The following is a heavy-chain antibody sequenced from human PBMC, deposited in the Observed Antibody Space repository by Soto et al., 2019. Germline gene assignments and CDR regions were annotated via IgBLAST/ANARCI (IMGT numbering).Heavy chain of an antibody. V-gene: IGHV4-59*01. CDR1: GGSISSYY. CDR3: AREGLLDPYEEGNAFDI. CDR2: IYYSGST. J-gene: IGHJ3*02. D-gene: IGHD1-1*01. Sequence: QVQLQESGPGLVKPSETLSLTCTVSGGSISSYYWSWIRQPPGKGLEWIGYIYYSGSTNYNPSLKSRVTTSVDASKNQFSLKLSSVTAADTAVYYCAREGLLDPYEEGNAFDIWGQGTMVTVSS.